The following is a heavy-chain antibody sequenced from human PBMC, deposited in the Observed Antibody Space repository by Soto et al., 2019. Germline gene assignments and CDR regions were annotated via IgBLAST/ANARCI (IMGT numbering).Heavy chain of an antibody. V-gene: IGHV3-21*01. J-gene: IGHJ5*02. CDR2: ISSSSSYI. CDR1: GFTFSSYS. CDR3: ARAVSPPLFGVVIIPSWNWFDP. Sequence: GGSLRLSCAASGFTFSSYSMNWVRQAPGKGLEWVSSISSSSSYIYYADSVKGRFTISRDNAKNSLYLQMNSLRAEDTAVYYCARAVSPPLFGVVIIPSWNWFDPWGQGTLVTVSS. D-gene: IGHD3-3*01.